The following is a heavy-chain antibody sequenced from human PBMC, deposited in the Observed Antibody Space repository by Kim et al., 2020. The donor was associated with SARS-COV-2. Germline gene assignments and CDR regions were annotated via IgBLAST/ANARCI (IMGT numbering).Heavy chain of an antibody. CDR1: GFTFSNYW. CDR3: AKCGRATFDF. Sequence: GGSLRLSCVASGFTFSNYWMTWVRQAPGKGLEWVAFIKGDGSQQYYADSVSGRFTISRDNAKNSLFLQLNSLRAEDTALYYCAKCGRATFDFWGQGTLVTVSS. J-gene: IGHJ4*02. V-gene: IGHV3-7*01. D-gene: IGHD2-21*01. CDR2: IKGDGSQQ.